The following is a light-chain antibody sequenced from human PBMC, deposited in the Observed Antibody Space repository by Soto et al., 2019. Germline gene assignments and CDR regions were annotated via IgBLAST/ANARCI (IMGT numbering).Light chain of an antibody. V-gene: IGKV1-39*01. CDR3: QQSYSAPRT. CDR1: QSIGNY. CDR2: GTS. Sequence: DIQITQSPSSLPASVGDRISITCRGSQSIGNYLSWYQQKPGKAPKLLIYGTSNLQSGVPSRFSGSGSETGFTLTISCLQREDFATYYCQQSYSAPRTFGQGTKVDIK. J-gene: IGKJ2*01.